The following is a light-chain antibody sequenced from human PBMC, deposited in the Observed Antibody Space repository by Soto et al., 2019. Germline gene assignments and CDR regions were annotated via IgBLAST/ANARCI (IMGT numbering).Light chain of an antibody. CDR2: EVT. J-gene: IGLJ3*02. CDR1: SSDVGGYNY. CDR3: SSYAGSNNLV. V-gene: IGLV2-8*01. Sequence: QSVLTQPPSASGSPGQSVTISCTGTSSDVGGYNYVSWYQQHPGKATKLVIYEVTKRPSGVPDRFSGSKSGNTASLTVSGLQAEDESDYYCSSYAGSNNLVFGGGTQLTVL.